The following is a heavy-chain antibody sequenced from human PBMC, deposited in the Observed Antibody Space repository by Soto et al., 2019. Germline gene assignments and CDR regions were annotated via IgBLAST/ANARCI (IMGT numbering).Heavy chain of an antibody. Sequence: SMRLPCAVSGLTFSSYAMHWVRQAPGKGLEWVAAILYDGSNQYYADAVKGRCTISRDNSKNTLYLQRNSLRVEDTAVYYCAKEGRVGYSTRNIRRDNWFDPWGQGTPGTVAS. CDR1: GLTFSSYA. V-gene: IGHV3-33*06. CDR3: AKEGRVGYSTRNIRRDNWFDP. CDR2: ILYDGSNQ. D-gene: IGHD6-13*01. J-gene: IGHJ5*02.